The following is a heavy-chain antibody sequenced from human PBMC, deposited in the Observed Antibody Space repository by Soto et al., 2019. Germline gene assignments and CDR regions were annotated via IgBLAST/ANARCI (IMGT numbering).Heavy chain of an antibody. V-gene: IGHV4-34*01. Sequence: LETLSLTCAVDCGSFSGYYWSWIRQPPGKGLEWIGEINHSGSTNYNPSLKSRVTISVDTSKNQFSLKLSSVTAADTAVYYCARYYGGYSDYWGQGTLVTVS. CDR3: ARYYGGYSDY. D-gene: IGHD3-10*01. CDR2: INHSGST. J-gene: IGHJ4*02. CDR1: CGSFSGYY.